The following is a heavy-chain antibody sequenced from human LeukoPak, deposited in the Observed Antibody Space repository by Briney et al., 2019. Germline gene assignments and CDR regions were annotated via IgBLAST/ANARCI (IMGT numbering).Heavy chain of an antibody. J-gene: IGHJ6*03. CDR1: GGTFSSYA. CDR2: IIPIFGTA. Sequence: SVKDSCKASGGTFSSYAISWVRQAPGQGLEWMGGIIPIFGTANYAQKFQGRVTITTDESTSTAYMELSSLRSEDTAVYYCARVATPSITIFGLPHANYYYMDVWGKGTTVTVSS. D-gene: IGHD3-3*01. V-gene: IGHV1-69*05. CDR3: ARVATPSITIFGLPHANYYYMDV.